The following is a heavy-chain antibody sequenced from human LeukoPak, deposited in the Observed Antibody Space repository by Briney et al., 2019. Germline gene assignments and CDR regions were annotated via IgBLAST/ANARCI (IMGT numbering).Heavy chain of an antibody. D-gene: IGHD3-9*01. Sequence: ASVKVSCKASGGTFSSYAISWVRQAPGQGLEWMGGIIPIFGTANYAQKFQGRVTTTADESTSTAYMELSSLRSEDTAVYYCARGGISDYDILTGPNWFDPWGQGTLVTVSS. CDR1: GGTFSSYA. CDR2: IIPIFGTA. CDR3: ARGGISDYDILTGPNWFDP. J-gene: IGHJ5*02. V-gene: IGHV1-69*13.